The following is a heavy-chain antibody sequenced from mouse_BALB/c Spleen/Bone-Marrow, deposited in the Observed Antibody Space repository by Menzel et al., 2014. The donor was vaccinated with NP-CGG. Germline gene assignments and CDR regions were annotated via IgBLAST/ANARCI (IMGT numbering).Heavy chain of an antibody. J-gene: IGHJ1*01. V-gene: IGHV1S81*02. CDR3: TRSNYGYRYFDV. CDR2: INPSNGGT. D-gene: IGHD1-1*01. Sequence: QVQLQQSGAELVKPGASVKLSCKASGYSFTNYYMYWVKRRPGQGLEWIGEINPSNGGTNFNEKFKNEATLTVDKSSSTAYMQLSSLTSEDSAVYYCTRSNYGYRYFDVWGAGTTVTVSS. CDR1: GYSFTNYY.